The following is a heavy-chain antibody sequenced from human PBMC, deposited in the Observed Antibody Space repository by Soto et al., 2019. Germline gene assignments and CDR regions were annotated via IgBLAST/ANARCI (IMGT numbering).Heavy chain of an antibody. J-gene: IGHJ6*02. V-gene: IGHV1-18*01. D-gene: IGHD3-3*01. Sequence: QVQVVQSGDEVKETGASVRVSCKTSGYSFTAYGISWVRQAPGQGLEWMGWISCYNGKTKYAQKVQGRVTMTTDTSPSPAYMEVRSLRSDDTAIYYCARDAPPPELRFLEWHNYDYNGMDVWGQGTTVTVSS. CDR2: ISCYNGKT. CDR1: GYSFTAYG. CDR3: ARDAPPPELRFLEWHNYDYNGMDV.